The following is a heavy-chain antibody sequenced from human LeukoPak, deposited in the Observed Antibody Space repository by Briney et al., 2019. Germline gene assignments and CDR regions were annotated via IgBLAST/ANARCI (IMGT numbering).Heavy chain of an antibody. J-gene: IGHJ4*02. D-gene: IGHD3-3*01. Sequence: ASVKVSCKVSGYTLTELSMHWVRQAPGKGLEWMGGFDPEDGETIYAQKFQGRVTMIEDTSTDTAYMELSSLRSEDTAVYYCATDRDSSRIFWDYWGQGTLVTVSS. CDR3: ATDRDSSRIFWDY. CDR1: GYTLTELS. CDR2: FDPEDGET. V-gene: IGHV1-24*01.